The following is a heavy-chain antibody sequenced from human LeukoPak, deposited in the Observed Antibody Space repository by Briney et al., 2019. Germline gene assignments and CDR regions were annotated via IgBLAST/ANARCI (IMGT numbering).Heavy chain of an antibody. Sequence: PGRSLRLSCAASGFTFSSYWMSWVRQAPGKGLEWVANIKQDGSEKYYVDSVKGRFTISRDNAKNSLYLQMNSLRAEDTAVYYCARSGRIVLMVYAIPDYQDAFDIWGQGTMVTVSS. J-gene: IGHJ3*02. V-gene: IGHV3-7*01. CDR1: GFTFSSYW. CDR2: IKQDGSEK. D-gene: IGHD2-8*01. CDR3: ARSGRIVLMVYAIPDYQDAFDI.